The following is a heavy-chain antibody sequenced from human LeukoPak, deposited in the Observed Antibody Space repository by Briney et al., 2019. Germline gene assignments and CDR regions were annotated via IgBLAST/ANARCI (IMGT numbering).Heavy chain of an antibody. Sequence: ASVKVSCKASGYTFTSYGISWVRQAPGQGLEWMGWISAYNGNTNYAQKLQGRVTMTTDTSTSTAYMELRSLRSDDTAVYYRARRPAAIGVNWFDPWGQGTLVTVSS. CDR3: ARRPAAIGVNWFDP. J-gene: IGHJ5*02. V-gene: IGHV1-18*01. CDR1: GYTFTSYG. D-gene: IGHD2-2*02. CDR2: ISAYNGNT.